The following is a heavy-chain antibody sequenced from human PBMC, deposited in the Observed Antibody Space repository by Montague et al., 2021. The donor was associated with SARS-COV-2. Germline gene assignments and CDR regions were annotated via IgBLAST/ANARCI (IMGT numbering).Heavy chain of an antibody. V-gene: IGHV4-38-2*02. CDR3: AREHWENYYDFWSGTNLASDYPYYGMDV. CDR1: GYSISDGYY. Sequence: SETLSLTCTVSGYSISDGYYWFWIRQPPGTVLEWIGNIFQSGTTYYNPSLERRSTMSVDTSKNQFSLKLSSVTAADTAVYYCAREHWENYYDFWSGTNLASDYPYYGMDVWGQGTTVTVSS. D-gene: IGHD3-3*01. J-gene: IGHJ6*02. CDR2: IFQSGTT.